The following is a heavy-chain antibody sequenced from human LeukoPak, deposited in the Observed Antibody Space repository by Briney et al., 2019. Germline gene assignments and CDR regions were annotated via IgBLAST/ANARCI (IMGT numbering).Heavy chain of an antibody. V-gene: IGHV3-23*01. Sequence: GGSLRLSCAASGFTFSSYGMTWVRQAPGRGLEWVSAISGSGGNTYYADSVKGRFTISRDNSKNTVYLQMKSLRAEDTAVYYCAKGTLGYCSGGSCYSGYWGQGTLVTVSS. J-gene: IGHJ4*02. CDR3: AKGTLGYCSGGSCYSGY. CDR2: ISGSGGNT. D-gene: IGHD2-15*01. CDR1: GFTFSSYG.